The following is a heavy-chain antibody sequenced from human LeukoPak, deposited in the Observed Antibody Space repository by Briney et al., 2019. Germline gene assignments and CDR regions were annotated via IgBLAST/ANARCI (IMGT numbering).Heavy chain of an antibody. CDR3: ARGGAVYDYVWGSYRYPDY. J-gene: IGHJ4*02. CDR2: INHSGST. V-gene: IGHV4-34*01. Sequence: SETLSLTCAVYGGSFSGYYWSWIRQPPGKGLERIGEINHSGSTNYNPSLKSRVTTSVDTSKNQFSLKLSSVTAADTAVYYCARGGAVYDYVWGSYRYPDYWGQGTLVTVSS. CDR1: GGSFSGYY. D-gene: IGHD3-16*02.